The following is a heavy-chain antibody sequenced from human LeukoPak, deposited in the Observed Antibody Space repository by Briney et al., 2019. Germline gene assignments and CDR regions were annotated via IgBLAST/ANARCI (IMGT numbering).Heavy chain of an antibody. D-gene: IGHD1-26*01. CDR3: ARLVGASPPDAFDI. Sequence: SVKVSCKASGGTFSSYAISWVRQAPGQGLEWMGGIIPILGIANYAQKFQGRVTITADKSTSTAYMELSSLRSEDTAVYYCARLVGASPPDAFDIWGQGTMVTVSS. J-gene: IGHJ3*02. CDR2: IIPILGIA. CDR1: GGTFSSYA. V-gene: IGHV1-69*10.